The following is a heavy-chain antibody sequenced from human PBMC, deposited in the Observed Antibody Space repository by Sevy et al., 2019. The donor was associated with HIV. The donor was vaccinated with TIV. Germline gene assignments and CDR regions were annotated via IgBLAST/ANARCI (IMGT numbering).Heavy chain of an antibody. CDR3: ARDPYYYDTSGYYYSYYYYGMDV. CDR2: ISGTGNTI. J-gene: IGHJ6*02. CDR1: GFTFSPYS. D-gene: IGHD3-22*01. V-gene: IGHV3-48*02. Sequence: GGSLRLSCTASGFTFSPYSMNWIRQAPGKGLEWLSYISGTGNTIYYAGSVKGRFTISRDNAQNSLYLQMNSLRDEDTAVYYCARDPYYYDTSGYYYSYYYYGMDVWGQGTTVTVSS.